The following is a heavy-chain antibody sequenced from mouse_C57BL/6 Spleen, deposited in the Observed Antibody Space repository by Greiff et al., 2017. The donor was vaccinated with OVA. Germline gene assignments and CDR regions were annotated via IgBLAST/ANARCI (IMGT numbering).Heavy chain of an antibody. V-gene: IGHV1-53*01. CDR1: GYTFTSYW. Sequence: QVQLQQPGPELVKPGASVKLSCKASGYTFTSYWMHWVKQRPGQGLEWIGNINPSNGGTNYNEKFKSKATLTVDKSSSTAYMQLSSLTSEDSAVYYCARAPGCYWYFDVWGTGTTVTVSS. CDR3: ARAPGCYWYFDV. CDR2: INPSNGGT. J-gene: IGHJ1*03.